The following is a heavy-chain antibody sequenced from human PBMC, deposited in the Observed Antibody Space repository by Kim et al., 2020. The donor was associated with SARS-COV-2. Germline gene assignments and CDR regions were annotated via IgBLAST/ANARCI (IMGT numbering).Heavy chain of an antibody. CDR3: ANTGARGGGYHNWFD. J-gene: IGHJ5*01. V-gene: IGHV4-39*01. CDR2: IYYSGST. Sequence: SETLSLTCTVSGGSISTTYYYWGWVRQPPGKGLEWIGSIYYSGSTYFNPSLKSRVTIYEETEKTQTHRKSKQVTAPNTPAYYCANTGARGGGYHNWFD. D-gene: IGHD3-16*02. CDR1: GGSISTTYYY.